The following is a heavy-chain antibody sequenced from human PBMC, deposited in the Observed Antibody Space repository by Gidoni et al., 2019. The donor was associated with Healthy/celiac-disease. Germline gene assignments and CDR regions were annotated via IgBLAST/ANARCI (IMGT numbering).Heavy chain of an antibody. CDR1: GGTFSSYA. CDR3: ARDLVDVKKLYSSSSTYFDY. V-gene: IGHV1-69*01. J-gene: IGHJ4*02. CDR2: IIPIFGTA. D-gene: IGHD6-6*01. Sequence: QVQLVQSGAEVKKPGSSVKVSCKASGGTFSSYAISWVRQAPGQGLEWMGGIIPIFGTANYAQKCQGRVTITADESTSTAYMELSSLRSEDTAVYYCARDLVDVKKLYSSSSTYFDYWGQGTLVTVSS.